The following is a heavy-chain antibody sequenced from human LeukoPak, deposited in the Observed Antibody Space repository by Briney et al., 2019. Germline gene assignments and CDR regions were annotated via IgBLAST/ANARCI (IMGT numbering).Heavy chain of an antibody. J-gene: IGHJ4*02. D-gene: IGHD6-19*01. CDR2: INHSGST. CDR3: ARDTNGWYKVFDY. V-gene: IGHV4-34*01. Sequence: SETLSLTCAVYGGSFSGYDWSWIRQPPGKGLEWIGEINHSGSTNYNPSLKSRVTMSLDTSKNQFSLKLSSVTAADTAMYYCARDTNGWYKVFDYWGQGTLVTVSS. CDR1: GGSFSGYD.